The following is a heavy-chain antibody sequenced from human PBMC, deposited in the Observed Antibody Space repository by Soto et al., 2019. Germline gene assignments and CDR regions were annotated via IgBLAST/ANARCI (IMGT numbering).Heavy chain of an antibody. CDR2: IYYSGST. CDR3: ARSIVVVTALDY. V-gene: IGHV4-39*07. Sequence: SETLSLTCTVSGGSISSSNYYWGWIRQPPGKGLEWIGSIYYSGSTYYNPSLNSRVTISVDTSKNQFSLKLSSVTAADTAVYYCARSIVVVTALDYWGQGTLVTVSS. J-gene: IGHJ4*02. D-gene: IGHD2-21*02. CDR1: GGSISSSNYY.